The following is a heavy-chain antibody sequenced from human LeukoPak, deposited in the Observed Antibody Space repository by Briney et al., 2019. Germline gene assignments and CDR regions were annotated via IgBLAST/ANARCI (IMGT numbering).Heavy chain of an antibody. CDR2: ISSSGSTI. CDR3: ARGPVGAIMGY. V-gene: IGHV3-48*03. Sequence: GGSLRLSCAASGFTFSSYEMNWVRQAPGKGLEWGSYISSSGSTIYYADSVKVRFTISRDNAKNSLYLQMNSLRAEDTAVYYCARGPVGAIMGYWGQGTLVTVSS. CDR1: GFTFSSYE. J-gene: IGHJ4*02. D-gene: IGHD1-26*01.